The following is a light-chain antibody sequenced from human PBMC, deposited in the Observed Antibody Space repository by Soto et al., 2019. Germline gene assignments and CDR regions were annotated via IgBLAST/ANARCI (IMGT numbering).Light chain of an antibody. CDR3: SSYTSSNPYV. Sequence: SALTQPASVSGSPGQSITISCTGTISDVSGYNFVSWYQQYPGKAPKLMIYDVSNRPSGVSNRFSGSKSGNTASLTISGLQAEDEADYYCSSYTSSNPYVFGAGTKLTVL. CDR2: DVS. J-gene: IGLJ1*01. V-gene: IGLV2-14*03. CDR1: ISDVSGYNF.